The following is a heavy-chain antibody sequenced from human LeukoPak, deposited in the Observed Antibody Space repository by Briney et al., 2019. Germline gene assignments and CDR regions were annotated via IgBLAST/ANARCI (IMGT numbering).Heavy chain of an antibody. V-gene: IGHV3-23*01. CDR3: ARESQSVLWFGVHL. Sequence: AGGSLRLSCAASGFTFNSYAMSWVRQAPGKGLEWVSAISGSGGSTYYADSVKGRFTISRDNSKNMLSLQMSSLRVEDTAVYHCARESQSVLWFGVHLWGHGTLVTVSS. CDR2: ISGSGGST. CDR1: GFTFNSYA. J-gene: IGHJ4*01. D-gene: IGHD3-10*01.